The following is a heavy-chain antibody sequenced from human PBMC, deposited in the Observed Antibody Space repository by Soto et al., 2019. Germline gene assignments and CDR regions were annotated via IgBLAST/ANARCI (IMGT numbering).Heavy chain of an antibody. V-gene: IGHV3-48*01. Sequence: EVQLVESGGGLVQPGGSLRLSCATSGFILSDCAMNWVRQAPGKGLEWVSYISSSSSVIDYADSVKGRFTVSRDNARTSLCRQMNSLRAEDTAVYYCARDLSWGSNWYYYMDVWGKGTTVTVSS. CDR1: GFILSDCA. J-gene: IGHJ6*03. D-gene: IGHD7-27*01. CDR3: ARDLSWGSNWYYYMDV. CDR2: ISSSSSVI.